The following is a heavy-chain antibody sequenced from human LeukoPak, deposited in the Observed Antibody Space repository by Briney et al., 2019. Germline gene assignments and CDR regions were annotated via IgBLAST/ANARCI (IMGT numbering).Heavy chain of an antibody. CDR2: INPSGGST. CDR1: GYTFTSYY. CDR3: ARDYGQGGY. V-gene: IGHV1-46*01. Sequence: ASVKVSCKASGYTFTSYYMHWVRQAPGQGLEWMGIINPSGGSTSYAQKFQGRVTITADESTSTAYMELSSLRSEDTAVYYCARDYGQGGYWGQGTLVTVSS. J-gene: IGHJ4*02. D-gene: IGHD3-10*01.